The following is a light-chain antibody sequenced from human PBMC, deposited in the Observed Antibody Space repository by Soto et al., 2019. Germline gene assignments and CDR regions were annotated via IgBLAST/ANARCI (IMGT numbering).Light chain of an antibody. CDR1: QTVRNNY. CDR2: GAS. CDR3: QQYGSSGT. J-gene: IGKJ1*01. Sequence: EFGRTMSPGTLSFSKRVRATLSSRASQTVRNNYLAWYQQKPGQAPRLLIYGASNRATGIPDRFSGSGSGTDFTLTISRLEPEDFAVYYCQQYGSSGTFGQGTKVDIK. V-gene: IGKV3-20*01.